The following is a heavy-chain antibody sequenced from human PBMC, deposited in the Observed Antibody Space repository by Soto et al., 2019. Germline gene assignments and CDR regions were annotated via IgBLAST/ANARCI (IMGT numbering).Heavy chain of an antibody. CDR3: AKLNTAGRSEN. Sequence: EVQLLESGGGLENPGGSLRLSCAASGFTFRAFAMTWVRQAPGRGLEWVSSIDYSGAATFYGDSVKGRFTVSRDNSRNTLYLQMNSLRVEDTAVYYCAKLNTAGRSENWGQGTLVTVSS. CDR2: IDYSGAAT. V-gene: IGHV3-23*01. CDR1: GFTFRAFA. D-gene: IGHD5-18*01. J-gene: IGHJ4*02.